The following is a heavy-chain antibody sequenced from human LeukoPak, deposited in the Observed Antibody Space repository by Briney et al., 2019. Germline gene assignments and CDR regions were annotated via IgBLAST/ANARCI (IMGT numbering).Heavy chain of an antibody. J-gene: IGHJ6*04. CDR3: ASNGAYCSSTSCYAPSDYYYGMDV. V-gene: IGHV1-69*06. CDR1: GGTFSSYA. Sequence: ASVTVSCKASGGTFSSYAISWVRQAPGQGLEWMGGIIPIFGTANYAQKFQGRVTITADKSTSTAYMGLSSLRSEDTAVYYCASNGAYCSSTSCYAPSDYYYGMDVWGKGTTVTVSS. CDR2: IIPIFGTA. D-gene: IGHD2-2*01.